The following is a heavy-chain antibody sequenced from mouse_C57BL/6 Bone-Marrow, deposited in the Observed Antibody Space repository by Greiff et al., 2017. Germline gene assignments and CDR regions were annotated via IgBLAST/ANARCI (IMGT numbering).Heavy chain of an antibody. D-gene: IGHD1-1*01. CDR3: ATYGSLYYYAMDY. Sequence: EVQLVESGGGLVKPGASLKLSCAASGFTFSDYGMHWVRQAPEKGLEWVAYISSGSSTIYYEETVKGRFTISRDNAKNTLFLQMTSLRSEDTAMYYCATYGSLYYYAMDYWGQGTSVTVSS. V-gene: IGHV5-17*01. CDR1: GFTFSDYG. CDR2: ISSGSSTI. J-gene: IGHJ4*01.